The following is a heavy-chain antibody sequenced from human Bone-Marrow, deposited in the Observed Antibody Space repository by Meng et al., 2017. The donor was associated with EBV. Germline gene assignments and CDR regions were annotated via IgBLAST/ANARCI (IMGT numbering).Heavy chain of an antibody. Sequence: QRQRRESGPGKVKPSETLSLTCTVSGDSISSFYYWGWIRQPPGRGLEWIGSVHYTGSTYYSPSLKSRVTVSVDTSKNQFSLRLTSVTAADTAVYYCARPFPSWQSPRLDPFGAWGQGTLVTVSS. D-gene: IGHD6-19*01. V-gene: IGHV4-39*01. CDR1: GDSISSFYY. J-gene: IGHJ5*02. CDR2: VHYTGST. CDR3: ARPFPSWQSPRLDPFGA.